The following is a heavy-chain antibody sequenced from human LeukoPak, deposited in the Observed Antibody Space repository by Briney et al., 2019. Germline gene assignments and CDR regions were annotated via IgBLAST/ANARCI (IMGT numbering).Heavy chain of an antibody. CDR1: GGSFSGHY. CDR2: INHSENT. Sequence: SETLSLTCAVYGGSFSGHYWNWVRQSPGKGLEWIGEINHSENTNYNPSLKSRVTMSVDTSKSQFYLRLSSVTAADTAIYYCARRVTGPPQWEWVFDSWGQGTLVTVSS. D-gene: IGHD1-14*01. J-gene: IGHJ4*02. CDR3: ARRVTGPPQWEWVFDS. V-gene: IGHV4-34*01.